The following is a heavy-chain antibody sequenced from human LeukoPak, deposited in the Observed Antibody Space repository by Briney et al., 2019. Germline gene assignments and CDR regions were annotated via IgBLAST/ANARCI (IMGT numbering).Heavy chain of an antibody. Sequence: PGGSLRLSCAASGFTFNSYAMSWVRQAPGKGLEWVSAISGSGGSTYYADSVRGRFTISRDNSKNTLYLQMNSLRAEDTAVYYCAKFPQMDFELTEEDFYYMDVWGKGTTVTVSS. CDR2: ISGSGGST. D-gene: IGHD1-7*01. J-gene: IGHJ6*03. V-gene: IGHV3-23*01. CDR3: AKFPQMDFELTEEDFYYMDV. CDR1: GFTFNSYA.